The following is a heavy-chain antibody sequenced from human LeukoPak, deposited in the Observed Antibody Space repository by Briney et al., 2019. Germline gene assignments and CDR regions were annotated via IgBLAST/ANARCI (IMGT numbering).Heavy chain of an antibody. D-gene: IGHD2-2*01. V-gene: IGHV4-61*02. CDR2: IYTSGST. J-gene: IGHJ3*02. CDR1: GGSISSGSYY. CDR3: AREVDLGYCSSTSCQGAFDI. Sequence: SETLSLTCTVSGGSISSGSYYWSWIRQPAGKGLEWIGRIYTSGSTNYNPSLKSRVTISVDTSKNQFSLKLSSVTAADTAVYYCAREVDLGYCSSTSCQGAFDIWGQGTMVTVSS.